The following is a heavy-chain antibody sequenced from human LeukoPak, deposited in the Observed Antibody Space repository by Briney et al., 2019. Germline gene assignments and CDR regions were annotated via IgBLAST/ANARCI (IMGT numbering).Heavy chain of an antibody. V-gene: IGHV3-23*01. D-gene: IGHD3-10*01. CDR2: ISGSGGDT. J-gene: IGHJ2*01. CDR1: GLTFSNYA. CDR3: ARVGDHYHWYFDL. Sequence: GGSLRLSCAASGLTFSNYAMIWVRQTPGKGLKWVSGISGSGGDTYYADSVRGRFTISRDNSRNTLSLQMNSLRDDDTAVYYCARVGDHYHWYFDLWGRGTLVTVSS.